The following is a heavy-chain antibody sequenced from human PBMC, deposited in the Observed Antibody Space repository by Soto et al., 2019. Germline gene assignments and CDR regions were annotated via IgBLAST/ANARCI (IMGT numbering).Heavy chain of an antibody. CDR1: GSTFTSYD. Sequence: ASVKVSCTTSGSTFTSYDINWVRQAPGQGLEWVGWMNTNSDDTRSAQKFRGRLTLTRDKSMRAVYMKLSNLRPDDTAVYYCAREWSAAGHFYGMDVWGQGTTVTVSS. D-gene: IGHD6-13*01. J-gene: IGHJ6*02. CDR3: AREWSAAGHFYGMDV. V-gene: IGHV1-8*01. CDR2: MNTNSDDT.